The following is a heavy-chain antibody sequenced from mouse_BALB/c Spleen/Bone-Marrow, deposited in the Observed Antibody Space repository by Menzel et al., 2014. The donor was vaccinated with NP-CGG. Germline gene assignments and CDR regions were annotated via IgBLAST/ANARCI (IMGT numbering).Heavy chain of an antibody. CDR3: ARVFLCFFFFFF. CDR1: GFTFSDFY. D-gene: IGHD6-2*01. J-gene: IGHJ3*01. CDR2: SRNKAKHYTT. Sequence: MLVESGGGLVQPGDSLRLSCATSGFTFSDFYMEWVRQPPGKRLEWIAASRNKAKHYTTEYSASVKGRFIVSRDTSQSILYLQMNALRAEDTAIYYCARVFLCFFFFFFWGQGTLVTFSA. V-gene: IGHV7-1*02.